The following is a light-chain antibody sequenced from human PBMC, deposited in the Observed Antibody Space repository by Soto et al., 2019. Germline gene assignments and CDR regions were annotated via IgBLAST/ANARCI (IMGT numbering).Light chain of an antibody. J-gene: IGKJ5*01. Sequence: EIVLTQSPATLSLSPGERATLSCRASQSVSSNLAWYQQKPGQAPRLLIYDASNRATGIPARFSGSGSGTDFTLTISSLEPEYFAVYYCQRGDTFGQGTRLEIK. CDR3: QRGDT. CDR1: QSVSSN. CDR2: DAS. V-gene: IGKV3-11*01.